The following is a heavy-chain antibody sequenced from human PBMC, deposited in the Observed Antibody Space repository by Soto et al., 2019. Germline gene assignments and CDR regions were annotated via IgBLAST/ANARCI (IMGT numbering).Heavy chain of an antibody. J-gene: IGHJ4*02. D-gene: IGHD1-26*01. CDR2: INRGGSGT. CDR1: GFTFDDYA. Sequence: GGSLRLSCAASGFTFDDYAMSWVRQAPGKGLEWVSGINRGGSGTSYADSVKGRFTISRDNAKNTLYLQMNSLRADDTAVYYCARSSFDYFDYWGQGALVTVSS. CDR3: ARSSFDYFDY. V-gene: IGHV3-20*04.